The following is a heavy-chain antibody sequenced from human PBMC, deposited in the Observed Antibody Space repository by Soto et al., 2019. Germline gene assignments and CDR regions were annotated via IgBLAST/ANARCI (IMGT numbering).Heavy chain of an antibody. V-gene: IGHV6-1*01. CDR1: GDSVSSNSAA. J-gene: IGHJ4*02. CDR2: TYYRSKWYN. Sequence: SQTLSLTFAISGDSVSSNSAAWNWIRQSPSRGLEWLGRTYYRSKWYNDYAVSVKSRITINPDTSKNQFSLQLNSVTPEDTAVYYCARELPDIVVVPAATFDYWGQGTLVTVSS. D-gene: IGHD2-2*01. CDR3: ARELPDIVVVPAATFDY.